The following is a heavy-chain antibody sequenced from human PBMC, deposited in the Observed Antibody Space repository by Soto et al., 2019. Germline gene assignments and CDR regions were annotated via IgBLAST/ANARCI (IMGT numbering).Heavy chain of an antibody. CDR3: AKITFLEWLLFDY. V-gene: IGHV3-23*01. CDR1: GFTFSSYA. J-gene: IGHJ4*02. CDR2: ISGSGGST. D-gene: IGHD3-3*02. Sequence: SLRLSCAASGFTFSSYAMSWVRQAPGKGLEWVSAISGSGGSTYYADSVKGRFTISRDNSKNTLYLQMNSLRAEDTAVYYCAKITFLEWLLFDYWGQGTLVTVSS.